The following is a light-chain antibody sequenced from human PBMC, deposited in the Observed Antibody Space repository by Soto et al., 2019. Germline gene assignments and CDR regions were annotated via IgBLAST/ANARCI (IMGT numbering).Light chain of an antibody. CDR2: EVS. V-gene: IGLV2-23*02. CDR1: SSDVGSYNL. J-gene: IGLJ3*02. Sequence: QSALTQPASVSGSPGQSITISCTGTSSDVGSYNLVSWYQQHPGKASKLMIYEVSKRPSGVSNRFSGSKSGNTASLTISGLQAEDEADYYCCSYAGSSTFEGWVFGGGTKLTVL. CDR3: CSYAGSSTFEGWV.